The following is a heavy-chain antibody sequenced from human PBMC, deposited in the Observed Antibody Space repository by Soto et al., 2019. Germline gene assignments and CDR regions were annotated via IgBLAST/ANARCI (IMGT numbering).Heavy chain of an antibody. CDR2: ITGSGSVI. V-gene: IGHV3-23*01. CDR1: GFTLSSYV. J-gene: IGHJ4*02. D-gene: IGHD2-2*01. CDR3: ASRQYFIFDY. Sequence: EVQLLESGGGLVQPGGSLRLSCAASGFTLSSYVMSWVRQAPGKGLECVSAITGSGSVIYYADSVKGRFSISRDNSKNTLYLQMNSLRAEDTAVYYCASRQYFIFDYWAQGTLVTVSS.